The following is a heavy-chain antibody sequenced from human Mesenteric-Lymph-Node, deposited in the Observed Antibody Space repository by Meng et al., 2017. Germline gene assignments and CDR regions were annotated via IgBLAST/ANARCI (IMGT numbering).Heavy chain of an antibody. V-gene: IGHV4-4*07. J-gene: IGHJ4*02. CDR3: ARDNGLLAWYNFDY. CDR2: IHSSGNS. D-gene: IGHD1-1*01. Sequence: SETLSLTCTVSGDSINGYYWNWIRQPAGKGLEWIGRIHSSGNSMYSLSLKSRLTLSIDTSKNHFSLKLSSVTAADSAVYYCARDNGLLAWYNFDYWGQGTLVTVSS. CDR1: GDSINGYY.